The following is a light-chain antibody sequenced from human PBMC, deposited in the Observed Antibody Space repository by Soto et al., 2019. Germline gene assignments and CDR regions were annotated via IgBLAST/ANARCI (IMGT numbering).Light chain of an antibody. CDR2: GAS. CDR1: QSVRSTY. CDR3: QQYGSSPLT. J-gene: IGKJ1*01. V-gene: IGKV3-20*01. Sequence: EIVLTQSPGTLSLSPGESASLSCRATQSVRSTYLAWYQQKPGQAPRLLIYGASTRATGIPDRFSGSGSGTDFTLTISRLEPEDFAVHYCQQYGSSPLTFGQGTKVDI.